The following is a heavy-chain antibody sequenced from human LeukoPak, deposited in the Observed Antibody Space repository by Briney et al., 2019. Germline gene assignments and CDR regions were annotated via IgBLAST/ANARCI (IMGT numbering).Heavy chain of an antibody. D-gene: IGHD4-17*01. CDR2: INTNTGDP. V-gene: IGHV7-4-1*02. CDR3: ASPNYGDYLEGFDY. CDR1: GYAFTNYA. Sequence: ASVKVSCKASGYAFTNYAMDWVRQAPGQGPEWMGWINTNTGDPTYAPGFTGRFVFSLDTSVNTAYLQISSLKAEDTAVYYCASPNYGDYLEGFDYWGQGTLVTVSS. J-gene: IGHJ4*02.